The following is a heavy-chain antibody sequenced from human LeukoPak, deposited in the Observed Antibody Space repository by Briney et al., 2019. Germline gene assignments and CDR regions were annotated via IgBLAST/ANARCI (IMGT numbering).Heavy chain of an antibody. CDR3: ARRGTAMAKNFDY. J-gene: IGHJ4*02. V-gene: IGHV4-34*01. Sequence: SETLSLTCAVYGGPFSGYDWSWIRQPPGKGLEWIGEINHSGSTNYNPSLKSRVTISVDTSKNQFSLKLSSVTAADTAVYYCARRGTAMAKNFDYWGQGTLVTVSS. CDR2: INHSGST. CDR1: GGPFSGYD. D-gene: IGHD5-18*01.